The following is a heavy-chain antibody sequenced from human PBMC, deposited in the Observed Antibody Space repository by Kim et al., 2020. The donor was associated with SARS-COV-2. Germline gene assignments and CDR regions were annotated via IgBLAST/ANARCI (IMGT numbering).Heavy chain of an antibody. CDR1: GFTFNTYT. V-gene: IGHV3-21*01. D-gene: IGHD3-10*01. CDR3: ARGWFGQVGDY. CDR2: ITVSSTHI. Sequence: GGSLRLSCAASGFTFNTYTMDWVRQAPGKGLEWVSSITVSSTHIYYADSVEGRFTISRHNARNSVYLQMNSLRVDDTAIYYCARGWFGQVGDYWGQGARV. J-gene: IGHJ4*02.